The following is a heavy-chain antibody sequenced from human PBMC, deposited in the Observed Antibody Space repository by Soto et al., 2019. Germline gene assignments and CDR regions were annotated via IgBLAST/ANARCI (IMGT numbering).Heavy chain of an antibody. CDR2: ISGSGGST. CDR1: GFTFSSYA. V-gene: IGHV3-23*01. Sequence: EVQLLESGGGLVQPGGSLILSCAASGFTFSSYAMSWVRQAPGKGLEWVSGISGSGGSTNYADSVKGRFTISRDNSKNTLYLQMSSLTAEDTAVHYCATQWLVPKYFQHWGQGTLVTVS. CDR3: ATQWLVPKYFQH. D-gene: IGHD6-19*01. J-gene: IGHJ1*01.